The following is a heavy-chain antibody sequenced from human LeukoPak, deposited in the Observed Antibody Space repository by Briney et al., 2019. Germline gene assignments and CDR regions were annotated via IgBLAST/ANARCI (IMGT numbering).Heavy chain of an antibody. D-gene: IGHD5-18*01. CDR2: IWYDGSNK. CDR3: VRVTHSSYSYGYGHGDY. V-gene: IGHV3-33*01. J-gene: IGHJ4*02. Sequence: PGGSLRLSCAASGFTFSSYGMHWVRQAPGKGPEWVAVIWYDGSNKYYADSVKGRFTISRGNSKNTLYLQMNSLRAEDTAVYYCVRVTHSSYSYGYGHGDYWGQGTLVTISS. CDR1: GFTFSSYG.